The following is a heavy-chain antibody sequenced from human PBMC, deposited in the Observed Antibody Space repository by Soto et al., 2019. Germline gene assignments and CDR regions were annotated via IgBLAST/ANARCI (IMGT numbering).Heavy chain of an antibody. V-gene: IGHV5-51*01. CDR3: ASRSSSSAGWFDP. Sequence: EVQLVQSGAEVKKPGESLKISCKGSGYSFTNYWIGWVRQMPGKGPEWMGIIYPGDSDTRYSPSFRGQVTISADKSISTAYLQWSSLKASDTAMYYCASRSSSSAGWFDPWGQGTLVTVSS. D-gene: IGHD6-6*01. CDR1: GYSFTNYW. CDR2: IYPGDSDT. J-gene: IGHJ5*02.